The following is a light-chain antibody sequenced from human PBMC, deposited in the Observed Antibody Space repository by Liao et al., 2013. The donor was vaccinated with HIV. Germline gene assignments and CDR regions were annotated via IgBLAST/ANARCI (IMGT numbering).Light chain of an antibody. CDR2: QDT. Sequence: SYELTQPPSVSVSPGQTASITCSGDKLGDEYASWYQQKPGQSPVLVIYQDTRRPSGIPERFSGSNSGNTATLTISETQPMDEADYYCQSWDSGTVVFGGGTKLTVL. J-gene: IGLJ2*01. CDR3: QSWDSGTVV. CDR1: KLGDEY. V-gene: IGLV3-1*01.